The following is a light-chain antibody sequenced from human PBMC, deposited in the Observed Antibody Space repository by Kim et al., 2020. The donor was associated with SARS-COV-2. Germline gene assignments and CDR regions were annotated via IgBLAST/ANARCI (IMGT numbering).Light chain of an antibody. CDR3: QQVHSYHIT. J-gene: IGKJ5*01. CDR1: QGISSH. Sequence: ASVGDRVTITCRASQGISSHLAWYQQKPGKAPKLLISAASTLQSGVPSRFSGSGSGTDFTLTISSLQPEDFATYYCQQVHSYHITFGQGTRLEIK. CDR2: AAS. V-gene: IGKV1-9*01.